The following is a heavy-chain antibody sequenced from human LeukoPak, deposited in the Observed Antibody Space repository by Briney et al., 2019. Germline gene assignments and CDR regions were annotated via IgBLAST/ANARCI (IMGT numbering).Heavy chain of an antibody. CDR1: GITISSYA. Sequence: GGSLRLSCAVSGITISSYAMHWVRQAPGKGLEWVAIISYDGSNKHFADSVKGRFSIFRDISKNTLYLQMNSLRAEDTAIYYCVSDNYSYRLDVWGQGTLVTVSS. CDR2: ISYDGSNK. D-gene: IGHD5-24*01. V-gene: IGHV3-30*04. CDR3: VSDNYSYRLDV. J-gene: IGHJ4*02.